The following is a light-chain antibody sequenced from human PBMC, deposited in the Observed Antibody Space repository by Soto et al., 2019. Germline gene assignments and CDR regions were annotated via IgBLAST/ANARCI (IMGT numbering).Light chain of an antibody. CDR2: GAS. CDR3: QQYNNWPPLT. J-gene: IGKJ4*01. Sequence: EIVMTQSPATLSVSPGERATLSCRASQSVSSNLAWYQQKPGQAPRLLIYGASTRATGIPARFSGSGSGTELTLTISSLQSEDFAVYYCQQYNNWPPLTFDGGTKVEIK. CDR1: QSVSSN. V-gene: IGKV3-15*01.